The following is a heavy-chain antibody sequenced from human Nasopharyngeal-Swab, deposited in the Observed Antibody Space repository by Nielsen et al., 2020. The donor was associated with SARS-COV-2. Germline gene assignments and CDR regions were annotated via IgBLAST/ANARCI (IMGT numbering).Heavy chain of an antibody. CDR3: ARTGRQCSSTFCWTNHFYYYFMDV. CDR2: IIPIFDTT. Sequence: SVKVSCKASGGTFPNYGVSWVRQAPGQRLQWMGGIIPIFDTTNFSPKFQGRVTITADASSGTAYMELRSLRSEDTAVYYCARTGRQCSSTFCWTNHFYYYFMDVWGKGTRVTVSS. J-gene: IGHJ6*03. D-gene: IGHD2-2*01. CDR1: GGTFPNYG. V-gene: IGHV1-69*13.